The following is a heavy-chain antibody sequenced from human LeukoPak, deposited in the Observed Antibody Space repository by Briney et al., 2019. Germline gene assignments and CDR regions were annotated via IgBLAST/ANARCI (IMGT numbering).Heavy chain of an antibody. CDR2: ISSSGSTI. D-gene: IGHD5-24*01. Sequence: GGSLRLSCAASGFTFSSYEMNWVRQAPGKGLEWVSYISSSGSTIYYADSVKGRFTISRDNSRTTVYLQMNSLRAEDTAVYYCARGSRWLQLGPFDYWGQGTLVTVSS. V-gene: IGHV3-48*03. J-gene: IGHJ4*02. CDR1: GFTFSSYE. CDR3: ARGSRWLQLGPFDY.